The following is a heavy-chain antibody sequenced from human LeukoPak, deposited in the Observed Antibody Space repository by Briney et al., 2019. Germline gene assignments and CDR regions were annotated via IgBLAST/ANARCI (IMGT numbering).Heavy chain of an antibody. CDR1: EFIFSLYS. CDR2: ISGSGSTI. J-gene: IGHJ6*03. CDR3: ASPGHLYYLYYMDV. Sequence: PGGSLRLSCVASEFIFSLYSMNWIRQAPGKGLEWVSYISGSGSTIYYADSVKGRFTISRDNAKNSLYLQMNSLRAEDTAVYYCASPGHLYYLYYMDVWGKGTTVTVSS. V-gene: IGHV3-48*04.